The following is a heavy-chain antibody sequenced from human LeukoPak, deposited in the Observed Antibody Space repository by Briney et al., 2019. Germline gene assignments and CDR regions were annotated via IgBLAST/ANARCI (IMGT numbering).Heavy chain of an antibody. Sequence: PSETRSLTCSVSGGSISRYYWSRVRQPPGKGLEWIGYIYNNASTSYSPSLRSRLTLSVDTSKNQFSLKLRSVTAADTAVYYCVRGGYYYGPTDWGHGILVTVSS. V-gene: IGHV4-59*12. CDR2: IYNNAST. CDR1: GGSISRYY. J-gene: IGHJ4*01. D-gene: IGHD3-10*01. CDR3: VRGGYYYGPTD.